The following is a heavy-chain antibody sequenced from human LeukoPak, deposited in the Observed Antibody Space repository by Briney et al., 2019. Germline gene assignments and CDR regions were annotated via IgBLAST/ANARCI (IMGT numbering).Heavy chain of an antibody. J-gene: IGHJ4*02. CDR3: ARGSRYHDWLTPLDS. CDR1: GYAFPAYY. Sequence: ASVKVSCKASGYAFPAYYMHWVRQAPGQGLEWMGWLNPQTGDTHFAQKFQGRVTFPRDTSISTAYMAMSRLRSDDTAVSYCARGSRYHDWLTPLDSWGQGTLVTVSS. CDR2: LNPQTGDT. V-gene: IGHV1-2*02. D-gene: IGHD3-9*01.